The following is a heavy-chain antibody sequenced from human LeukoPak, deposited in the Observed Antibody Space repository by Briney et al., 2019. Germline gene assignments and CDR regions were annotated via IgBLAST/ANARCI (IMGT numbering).Heavy chain of an antibody. J-gene: IGHJ4*02. D-gene: IGHD6-13*01. Sequence: PSGGSLGLSCAASGFTFSSYAMSWVRQAPGKGLEWVSAISGSGGSTYYADSVKGRFTISRDNSKNTLYLQMNGLRAEDTAVYYCAKDGEQQLNYWGQGTLVTVSS. CDR3: AKDGEQQLNY. CDR1: GFTFSSYA. V-gene: IGHV3-23*01. CDR2: ISGSGGST.